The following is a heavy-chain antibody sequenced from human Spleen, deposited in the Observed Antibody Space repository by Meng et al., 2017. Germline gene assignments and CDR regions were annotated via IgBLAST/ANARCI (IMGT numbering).Heavy chain of an antibody. Sequence: SETLSLTCAVYGGSFSGYYWSWIRQPPGKGLEWIGEINHSGSTNYNPSLKSRVTISVDTSKNQFSLKLSSVTAADTAVYYCARETGHYFDYWGQGTLVTVSS. J-gene: IGHJ4*02. CDR3: ARETGHYFDY. V-gene: IGHV4-34*01. CDR2: INHSGST. CDR1: GGSFSGYY.